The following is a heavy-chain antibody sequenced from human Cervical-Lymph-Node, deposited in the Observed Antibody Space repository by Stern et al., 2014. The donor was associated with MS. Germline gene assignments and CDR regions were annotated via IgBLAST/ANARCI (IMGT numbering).Heavy chain of an antibody. CDR2: IHYSGTT. CDR1: GGSLSSAEYY. D-gene: IGHD5-24*01. CDR3: SRDADGYSLVFGY. Sequence: QVQLQESGPGLVKPSQTLSLTCAVTGGSLSSAEYYWSWIRPSPGQGLEWFGYIHYSGTTYYNPSLKSRVTISVDTSKNQFSLKLRSVTAADTAVYYCSRDADGYSLVFGYWGRGTLVTVSS. V-gene: IGHV4-30-4*08. J-gene: IGHJ4*02.